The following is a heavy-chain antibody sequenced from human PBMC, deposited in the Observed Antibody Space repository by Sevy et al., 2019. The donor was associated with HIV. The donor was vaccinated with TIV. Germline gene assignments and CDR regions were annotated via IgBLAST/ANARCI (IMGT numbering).Heavy chain of an antibody. D-gene: IGHD1-1*01. CDR1: GFSLSTSGVG. CDR3: ARRRSHWHFDY. CDR2: ISWDDDK. J-gene: IGHJ4*02. Sequence: SGPTLVNPTQTLTLTCTFSGFSLSTSGVGVGWIRQPPGKALEWLAIISWDDDKRDSPSLKSRLTITKDTPKNQVVVTMTNMDPVDTATYFCARRRSHWHFDYWGQGTLVTVSS. V-gene: IGHV2-5*02.